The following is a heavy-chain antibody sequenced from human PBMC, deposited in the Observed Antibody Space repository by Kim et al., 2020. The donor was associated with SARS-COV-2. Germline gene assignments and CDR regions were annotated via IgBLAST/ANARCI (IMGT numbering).Heavy chain of an antibody. CDR2: IYYSGST. J-gene: IGHJ4*02. D-gene: IGHD5-12*01. CDR3: ARLARFDVSDYRYYFDI. Sequence: SETLSLTCSVSGGSINNYYWSWIRQPPGKGLEWIGYIYYSGSTNYNPSLKSRITISVDTSKSQFSLKLNSVTPADTAVYYCARLARFDVSDYRYYFDIWGQGTLVTVSS. CDR1: GGSINNYY. V-gene: IGHV4-59*13.